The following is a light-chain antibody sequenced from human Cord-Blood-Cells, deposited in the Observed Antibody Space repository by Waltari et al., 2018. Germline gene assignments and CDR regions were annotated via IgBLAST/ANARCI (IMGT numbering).Light chain of an antibody. Sequence: QSALTQPAPVSGSPGQSITLSCPVTIRDVGGHKYVPWYQQHPGKAPKLMLYDVSNRPSGVSNRFSGSRSGNTASLTISGLQAEDEADYYCSSYTSSSTRVFGGGTKLTVL. CDR3: SSYTSSSTRV. J-gene: IGLJ3*02. V-gene: IGLV2-14*01. CDR1: IRDVGGHKY. CDR2: DVS.